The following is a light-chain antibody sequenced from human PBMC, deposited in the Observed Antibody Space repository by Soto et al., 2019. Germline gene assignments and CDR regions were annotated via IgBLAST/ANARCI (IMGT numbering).Light chain of an antibody. Sequence: QSVLTQPASESASPGQSITISCTGTSSDVGGYNYVSWYQQHPGKAPKLIIYEVNNRPSGVSNRFSGSKSGNTASLTISGLQPEDEADYYCTSYTSRNTYFFGSGTKLTVL. CDR2: EVN. CDR1: SSDVGGYNY. CDR3: TSYTSRNTYF. V-gene: IGLV2-14*01. J-gene: IGLJ1*01.